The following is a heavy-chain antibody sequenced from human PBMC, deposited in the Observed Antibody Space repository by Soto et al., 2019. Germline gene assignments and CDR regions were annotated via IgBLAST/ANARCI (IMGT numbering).Heavy chain of an antibody. Sequence: SETLSLTCTVSGGSISSYYWSWIRQPPGKGLEWIGYIYYSGSTNYNPSLKSRVTISVDTSKNQFSLKLSSVTAADTAVYYCARLPYDYIWGSSTYYYMDVWGKGTTVTVSS. CDR3: ARLPYDYIWGSSTYYYMDV. J-gene: IGHJ6*03. CDR2: IYYSGST. V-gene: IGHV4-59*08. D-gene: IGHD3-16*01. CDR1: GGSISSYY.